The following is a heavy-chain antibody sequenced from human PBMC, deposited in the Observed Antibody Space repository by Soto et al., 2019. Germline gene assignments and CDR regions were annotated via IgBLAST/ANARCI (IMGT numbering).Heavy chain of an antibody. CDR2: TYYRSKWYN. D-gene: IGHD6-6*01. J-gene: IGHJ5*02. Sequence: SRTLSLSSAISGDSVSSNSAAWNWIRQSPSRGLEWLGRTYYRSKWYNDYAVSVKSRITINPDTSKNQFSLQLNSVTPEDTAVYYCAREPDTYSSSSYNWFDPWGQGTLVTVSS. CDR3: AREPDTYSSSSYNWFDP. V-gene: IGHV6-1*01. CDR1: GDSVSSNSAA.